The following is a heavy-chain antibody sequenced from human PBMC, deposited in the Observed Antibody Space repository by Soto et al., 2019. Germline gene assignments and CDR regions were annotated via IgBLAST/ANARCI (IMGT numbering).Heavy chain of an antibody. D-gene: IGHD6-6*01. CDR2: INNDGSST. Sequence: SLRLSCSASGFTFSSYWMHWVRQAPGKGLVWVSHINNDGSSTIYADSVRGRFTISRDNAKNTLYLEMNGLRAEDTAVYFCARDARYYYQDVWGKGTTVTVSS. CDR1: GFTFSSYW. CDR3: ARDARYYYQDV. V-gene: IGHV3-74*01. J-gene: IGHJ6*03.